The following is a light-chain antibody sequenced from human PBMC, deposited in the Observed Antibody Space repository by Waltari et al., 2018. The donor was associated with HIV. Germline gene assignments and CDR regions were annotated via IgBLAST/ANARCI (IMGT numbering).Light chain of an antibody. CDR3: QQRNKWPST. CDR2: DAS. CDR1: QSVDNS. V-gene: IGKV3D-11*02. Sequence: EIVSTQSSATLSLSPGERATVSRSASQSVDNSLAWYQQTPGQAPRLRIYDASTRAIGIPARFSGSGAGTDFTLTISSLEPEDVALYYCQQRNKWPSTFGPGTKVDIK. J-gene: IGKJ3*01.